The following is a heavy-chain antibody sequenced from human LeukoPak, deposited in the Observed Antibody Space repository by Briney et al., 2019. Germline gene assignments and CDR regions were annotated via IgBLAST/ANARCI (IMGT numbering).Heavy chain of an antibody. J-gene: IGHJ5*02. CDR3: ARGGGYCSGGSCYRWFDP. CDR2: IYYSGST. V-gene: IGHV4-59*01. D-gene: IGHD2-15*01. Sequence: SETLSLTCAVYGGSFSGYYWSWIRQPPGKGLEWIGYIYYSGSTNYNPSLKSRVTISVDTSKNQFSLKLSSVTAADTAVYYCARGGGYCSGGSCYRWFDPWGQGTLVTVPS. CDR1: GGSFSGYY.